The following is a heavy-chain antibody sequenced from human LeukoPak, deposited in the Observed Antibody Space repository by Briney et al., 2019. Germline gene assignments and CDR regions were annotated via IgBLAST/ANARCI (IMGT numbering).Heavy chain of an antibody. CDR2: IYTSGST. Sequence: TLSLTCTVSGGSISSGSYYWSWIRQPAGKGLEWIGRIYTSGSTNYNPSLKSRVTISVDTSKNQFSLKLSSVTAADTAVYYCVGYSSGFYFDYWGQGTLVTVSS. CDR1: GGSISSGSYY. V-gene: IGHV4-61*02. CDR3: VGYSSGFYFDY. J-gene: IGHJ4*02. D-gene: IGHD6-19*01.